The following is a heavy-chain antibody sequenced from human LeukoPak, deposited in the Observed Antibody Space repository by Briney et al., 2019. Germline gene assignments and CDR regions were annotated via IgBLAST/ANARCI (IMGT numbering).Heavy chain of an antibody. J-gene: IGHJ4*02. CDR3: ARHGRTNYGTVY. V-gene: IGHV5-51*01. Sequence: GESLKISCKGSGYSFNTYWIGWVRQMPGKGLESMGIIYPGDSDTRYSPSFQGQVTISVDKSISTAYLQWSSLKASDSAMYYCARHGRTNYGTVYWGQGTVVSVSS. D-gene: IGHD1-1*01. CDR2: IYPGDSDT. CDR1: GYSFNTYW.